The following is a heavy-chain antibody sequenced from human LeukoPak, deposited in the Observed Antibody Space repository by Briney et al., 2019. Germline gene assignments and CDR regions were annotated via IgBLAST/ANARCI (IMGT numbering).Heavy chain of an antibody. Sequence: PGGSLRLSCAASGFTFSTYAMTWVRQAPGKGLEWVSSISGSGAGKFYAAPVKGRFTTSRDNSKNTLYVRMNSLRAEDTAVYYCAKAAYGDYAGAFDIWGQGTMVIVSS. CDR2: ISGSGAGK. J-gene: IGHJ3*02. V-gene: IGHV3-23*01. D-gene: IGHD4-17*01. CDR3: AKAAYGDYAGAFDI. CDR1: GFTFSTYA.